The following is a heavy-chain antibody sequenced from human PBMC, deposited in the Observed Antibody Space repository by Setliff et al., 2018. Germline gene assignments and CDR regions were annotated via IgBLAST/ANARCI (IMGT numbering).Heavy chain of an antibody. CDR2: IYYRGDT. J-gene: IGHJ4*02. CDR3: ARTGTYRYLDY. Sequence: PSETLSLTCTVSGASLSSGTYYWGWIRQPPGKGLEWIGRIYYRGDTYYNASLKGRLTISVDTAQNQFSLRLTSVTAADTAVYYCARTGTYRYLDYWGQGALVTVSS. CDR1: GASLSSGTYY. V-gene: IGHV4-39*01. D-gene: IGHD1-1*01.